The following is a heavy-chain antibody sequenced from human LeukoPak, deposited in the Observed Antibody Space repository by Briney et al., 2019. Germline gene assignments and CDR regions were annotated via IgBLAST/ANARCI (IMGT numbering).Heavy chain of an antibody. CDR3: AKDQIVVVPAALDY. CDR1: GFTFSSYA. CDR2: ISGSGGST. J-gene: IGHJ4*02. V-gene: IGHV3-23*01. D-gene: IGHD2-2*01. Sequence: SXRLSCAASGFTFSSYAMSWVRQAPGKGLEGVSAISGSGGSTYYADSVKDRFTISRENSKKTLYLQMNSLRADDTAVYYCAKDQIVVVPAALDYWGQGTLVTVSS.